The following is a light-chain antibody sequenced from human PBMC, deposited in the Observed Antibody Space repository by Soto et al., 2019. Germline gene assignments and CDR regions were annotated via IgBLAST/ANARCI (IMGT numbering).Light chain of an antibody. J-gene: IGKJ4*01. CDR3: QQLNSYPLT. CDR2: DAS. V-gene: IGKV3-11*01. CDR1: QSVDNY. Sequence: EIVLTQSPDTLSLSPGERATLSCRASQSVDNYLAWYQQRPGQAPRLLIYDASNRASGIPARFSGSGSGTDFTLTISSLQPEDFATYYCQQLNSYPLTFGGGTKVDIK.